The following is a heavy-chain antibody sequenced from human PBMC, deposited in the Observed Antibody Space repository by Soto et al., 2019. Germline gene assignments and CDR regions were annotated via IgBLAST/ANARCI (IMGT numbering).Heavy chain of an antibody. V-gene: IGHV3-23*01. Sequence: EVQLLESGGGLVQPGGSLRLSCAASGFTFSTYAMSWVRQAPGKGLEWVSTITTSGGTTYDADSVQGRCTISRDNSKNPLYLQMNSLRAEDTAVYYCAGRYCTNGVCYTSYDYYIDVWGKGTTVTLSS. D-gene: IGHD2-8*01. CDR2: ITTSGGTT. CDR1: GFTFSTYA. J-gene: IGHJ6*03. CDR3: AGRYCTNGVCYTSYDYYIDV.